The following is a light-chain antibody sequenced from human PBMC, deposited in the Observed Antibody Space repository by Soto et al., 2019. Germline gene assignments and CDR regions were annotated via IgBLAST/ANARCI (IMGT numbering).Light chain of an antibody. CDR1: QTVSSN. Sequence: ETVVTQSPVTLSVSPGERATLSCRASQTVSSNLAWYQQKPGQPPRLLIYGASTRATGIPARFSGSGSGTEFTLSISSLRSEDFAVYYCQQYDNWPLTFGGGTKVEI. V-gene: IGKV3-15*01. CDR3: QQYDNWPLT. CDR2: GAS. J-gene: IGKJ4*01.